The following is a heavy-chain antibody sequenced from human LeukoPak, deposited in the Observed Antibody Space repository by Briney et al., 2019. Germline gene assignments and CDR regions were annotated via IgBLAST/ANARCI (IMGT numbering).Heavy chain of an antibody. CDR3: ASAGRDWYIYYGMDV. CDR2: IYYSGST. Sequence: SETLSLTCTVSGGSISSYYWSWIRQPPGKGLEWIGYIYYSGSTNYNPSLKSRVTISVDTSKNQFSLKLSSVTAADTAVYYCASAGRDWYIYYGMDVWGQGTTVTVSS. J-gene: IGHJ6*02. D-gene: IGHD3/OR15-3a*01. CDR1: GGSISSYY. V-gene: IGHV4-59*12.